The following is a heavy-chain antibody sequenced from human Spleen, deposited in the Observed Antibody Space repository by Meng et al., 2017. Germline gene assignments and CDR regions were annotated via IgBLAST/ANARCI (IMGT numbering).Heavy chain of an antibody. CDR2: IIPMFQTP. V-gene: IGHV1-69*05. CDR3: ARVSGSYRDGYYFDY. Sequence: SVKVSCKTSGGAFSNYAISWVRQAPGYGLEWMGDIIPMFQTPNYAQKFQGRVTITTDESTSTAYMELSSLRSEDTAVYYCARVSGSYRDGYYFDYWGQGTLVTVSS. D-gene: IGHD1-26*01. CDR1: GGAFSNYA. J-gene: IGHJ4*02.